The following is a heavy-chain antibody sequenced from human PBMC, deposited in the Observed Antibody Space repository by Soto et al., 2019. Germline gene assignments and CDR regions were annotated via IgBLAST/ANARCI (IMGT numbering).Heavy chain of an antibody. CDR2: ISAYNGNT. Sequence: ASVKVSCKASGYTFTSYGISWVRQAPGQGLEWMGWISAYNGNTNYAQKLQGRVTMTTDTSTSTAYVELRSLRSDDTAVYYCARDGRLLEWTYYYYYYMDVWGKGTTVTVSS. J-gene: IGHJ6*03. V-gene: IGHV1-18*01. CDR3: ARDGRLLEWTYYYYYYMDV. D-gene: IGHD3-3*01. CDR1: GYTFTSYG.